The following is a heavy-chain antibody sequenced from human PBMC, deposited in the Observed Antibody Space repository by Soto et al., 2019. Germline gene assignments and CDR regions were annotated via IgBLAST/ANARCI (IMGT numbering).Heavy chain of an antibody. V-gene: IGHV3-23*01. CDR3: ARKVLGSTSRPDCWYFDL. D-gene: IGHD2-2*01. CDR2: ISGGGDRT. J-gene: IGHJ2*01. CDR1: GFTFLNYA. Sequence: EVQLLESGGGLVQPGGSLRLSCVGSGFTFLNYAMNWVRQTPGKGLEWVSTISGGGDRTFDADTVKGRFTIARDNSKNTVNLQMSSLRADDTAVYYCARKVLGSTSRPDCWYFDLWGRGTLVTVSS.